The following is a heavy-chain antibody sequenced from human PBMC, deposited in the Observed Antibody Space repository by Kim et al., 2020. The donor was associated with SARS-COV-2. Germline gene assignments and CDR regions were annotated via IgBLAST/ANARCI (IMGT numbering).Heavy chain of an antibody. Sequence: GGSLRLSCAASGFTFSSFAMSWVRQAPGKGLEWVSAISGSDSDTYYDASVKGRFTISRDNSKNTLYLQLNSLRADDTAVYYCAKEGGSSGWTPFFDYWGQGTLGTVSS. D-gene: IGHD6-19*01. CDR2: ISGSDSDT. CDR3: AKEGGSSGWTPFFDY. J-gene: IGHJ4*02. V-gene: IGHV3-23*01. CDR1: GFTFSSFA.